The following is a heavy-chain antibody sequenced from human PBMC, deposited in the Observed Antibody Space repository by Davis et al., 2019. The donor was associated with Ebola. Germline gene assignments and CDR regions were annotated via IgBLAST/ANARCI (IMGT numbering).Heavy chain of an antibody. D-gene: IGHD2-15*01. CDR1: GFTFSSYW. CDR3: ARGYCSGGSCYSPDY. J-gene: IGHJ4*02. CDR2: IKQDGSEK. V-gene: IGHV3-7*03. Sequence: GESLKISCAASGFTFSSYWMSWVRQAPGKGLEWVANIKQDGSEKYYVDSVKGRFTISRDNAKNSLYLQMNSLRAEDTAVYYCARGYCSGGSCYSPDYWGQGTLVTVSS.